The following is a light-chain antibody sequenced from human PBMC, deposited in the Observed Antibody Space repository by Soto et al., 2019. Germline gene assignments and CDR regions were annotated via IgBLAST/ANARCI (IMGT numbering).Light chain of an antibody. J-gene: IGLJ2*01. Sequence: QSALTQPASVSGSPGQSITISCTGGSSDIGGYNYVSWYQQHPGTAPKLMIYEVSNRPSGVSNRFSGSKSGNTASLTISGRPAEDEADYYCSSYTTRSPVLFAGGTQGTVL. V-gene: IGLV2-14*01. CDR3: SSYTTRSPVL. CDR1: SSDIGGYNY. CDR2: EVS.